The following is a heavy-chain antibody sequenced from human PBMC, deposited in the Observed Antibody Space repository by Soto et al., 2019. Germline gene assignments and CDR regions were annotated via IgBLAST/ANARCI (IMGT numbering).Heavy chain of an antibody. CDR2: INHSGST. D-gene: IGHD2-15*01. Sequence: SETLSLTCAVYGGSFSGYYWSWIRQPPGKGLEWIGEINHSGSTNYNPSLKSRVTISVDTSKNQFSLKLSSVTAADTAVYYCARGFEDIVVVVAAWFDPWGQGTLVTVSS. J-gene: IGHJ5*02. CDR1: GGSFSGYY. V-gene: IGHV4-34*01. CDR3: ARGFEDIVVVVAAWFDP.